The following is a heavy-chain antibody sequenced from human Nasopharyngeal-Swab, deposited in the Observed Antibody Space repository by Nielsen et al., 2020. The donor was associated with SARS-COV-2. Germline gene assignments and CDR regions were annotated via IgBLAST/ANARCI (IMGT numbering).Heavy chain of an antibody. CDR1: GFTFSSYW. CDR2: INPDGSST. Sequence: GESLKISCAASGFTFSSYWMHWVRQAPGKGLVSFSRINPDGSSTSFAYSVKGRFTVSGDNAKNTLYLQMNSLRAEDTAVYYCAFKRSNSRGCFDVWGQGTTVTVS. CDR3: AFKRSNSRGCFDV. V-gene: IGHV3-74*01. J-gene: IGHJ6*02. D-gene: IGHD6-13*01.